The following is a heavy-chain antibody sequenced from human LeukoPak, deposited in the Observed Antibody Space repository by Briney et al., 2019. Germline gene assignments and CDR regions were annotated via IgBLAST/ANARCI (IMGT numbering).Heavy chain of an antibody. Sequence: GGSLRLSCAASGFIFSSYWMDWVRQAPGKGLVWVSRIHSDGSSTTYADSVKGRFTISRDNAKNTLYLQMNSLRAEDTAVYYCTREGRFKAQHLFDYWGQGTMVTVSS. CDR1: GFIFSSYW. V-gene: IGHV3-74*01. CDR3: TREGRFKAQHLFDY. CDR2: IHSDGSST. D-gene: IGHD2-2*01. J-gene: IGHJ4*02.